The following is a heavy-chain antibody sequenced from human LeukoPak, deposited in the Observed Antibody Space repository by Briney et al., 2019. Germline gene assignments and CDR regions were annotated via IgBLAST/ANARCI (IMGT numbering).Heavy chain of an antibody. D-gene: IGHD3-22*01. Sequence: PSETLSLTCAVSGGSISSSNWWSWVRQPPGKGLEWIGEIYHSGSTNYNPSLKSRVTISVDKSKNQLSLKLSSVTAADTAVYYCARSPLAFYDSSGYPRVWFDPWGQGTLVTVSS. CDR2: IYHSGST. CDR1: GGSISSSNW. CDR3: ARSPLAFYDSSGYPRVWFDP. J-gene: IGHJ5*02. V-gene: IGHV4-4*02.